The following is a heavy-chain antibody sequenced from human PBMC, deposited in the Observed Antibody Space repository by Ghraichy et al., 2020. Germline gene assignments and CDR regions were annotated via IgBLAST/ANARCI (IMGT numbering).Heavy chain of an antibody. CDR1: GGSISSGDYY. V-gene: IGHV4-30-4*01. D-gene: IGHD3-10*01. J-gene: IGHJ5*02. Sequence: TLSLTCTVSGGSISSGDYYWSWIRQPPGKGLEWIGYIYYSGSTYYNPSLKSRVTISVDTSKNQFSLKLSSVTAADTAVYYCARDYWGYGSGSYKVVWFDPWGQGTLVTVSS. CDR3: ARDYWGYGSGSYKVVWFDP. CDR2: IYYSGST.